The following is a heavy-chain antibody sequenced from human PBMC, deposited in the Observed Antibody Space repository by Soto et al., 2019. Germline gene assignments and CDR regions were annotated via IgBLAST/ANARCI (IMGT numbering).Heavy chain of an antibody. CDR2: ISSSSSYI. J-gene: IGHJ4*02. Sequence: GGSLILSCAASGFTLSSYSMNWVRQAPGKGLEWVSSISSSSSYIYYADSVKGRFTISRDNAKNSLYLQMNSLRAEDTAVYYCARYCGGDCSNPFDYWGQGTLVTVSS. V-gene: IGHV3-21*01. CDR3: ARYCGGDCSNPFDY. CDR1: GFTLSSYS. D-gene: IGHD2-21*02.